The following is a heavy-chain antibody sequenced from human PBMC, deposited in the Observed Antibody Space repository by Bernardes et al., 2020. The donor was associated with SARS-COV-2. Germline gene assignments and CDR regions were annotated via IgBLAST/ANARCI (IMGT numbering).Heavy chain of an antibody. Sequence: GGSLRLSCEASAFTFGDHSMNWVRQVPGKGLEWVSSISGSGSYRNYADSVRGRFTISRDNAKNSLFLKMNRLRVDDTAVYYCAIDRGRAPLMYWHFDLWGRGTLVTVSS. CDR2: ISGSGSYR. V-gene: IGHV3-21*06. D-gene: IGHD3-10*01. CDR3: AIDRGRAPLMYWHFDL. J-gene: IGHJ2*01. CDR1: AFTFGDHS.